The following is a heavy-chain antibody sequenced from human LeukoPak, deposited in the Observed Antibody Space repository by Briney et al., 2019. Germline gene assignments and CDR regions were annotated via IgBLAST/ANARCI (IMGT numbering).Heavy chain of an antibody. CDR1: GYTFTSYD. D-gene: IGHD4-23*01. CDR2: MNPNSGNT. Sequence: GASVKVSCKASGYTFTSYDINWVRQATGQGLEWMGWMNPNSGNTGYAQKFQGRVTMTGDTSISTAYMELSRLRSDDTAVYYCARVRRKVTGFDYWGQGTLVTVSS. CDR3: ARVRRKVTGFDY. J-gene: IGHJ4*02. V-gene: IGHV1-8*01.